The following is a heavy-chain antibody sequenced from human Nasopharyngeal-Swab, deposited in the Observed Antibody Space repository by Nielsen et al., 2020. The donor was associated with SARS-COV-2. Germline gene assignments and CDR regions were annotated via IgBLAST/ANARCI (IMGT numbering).Heavy chain of an antibody. V-gene: IGHV3-74*01. D-gene: IGHD6-19*01. CDR3: ARPGSSGSYDAFDI. CDR2: INSDGSST. Sequence: GESLKISCAASGFTFSNYWMHWVRQAPGKGLVWVSRINSDGSSTRDADSVKGRFTISRDNAKNTLYLQMNSLRAEDTAVYYCARPGSSGSYDAFDIWGQGTMVTVSS. CDR1: GFTFSNYW. J-gene: IGHJ3*02.